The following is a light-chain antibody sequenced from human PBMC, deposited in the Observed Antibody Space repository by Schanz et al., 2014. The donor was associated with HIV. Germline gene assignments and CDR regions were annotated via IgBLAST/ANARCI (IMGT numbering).Light chain of an antibody. Sequence: QSVLTQPPSLSGAPGQRVSLSCNGSSSNIGAGYDVHWYQQFPGTAPKLLIFDDDSRPSGVPDRFSASKSGTSASLAISGLQSEDEADYYCAAWDDSLNGVLFGGGTKLTVL. CDR1: SSNIGAGYD. V-gene: IGLV1-40*01. CDR3: AAWDDSLNGVL. J-gene: IGLJ2*01. CDR2: DDD.